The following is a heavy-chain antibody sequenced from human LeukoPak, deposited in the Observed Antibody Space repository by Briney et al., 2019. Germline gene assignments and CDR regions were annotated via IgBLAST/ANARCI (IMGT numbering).Heavy chain of an antibody. V-gene: IGHV3-23*01. J-gene: IGHJ4*02. D-gene: IGHD3-22*01. CDR2: TSGSGGRT. Sequence: GGSLRLSCAASGFTFSNYAMSWVRQAPGKGLEWVSATSGSGGRTYYADSVKGRFTISRDNSKNTLYLQMNSLRAEDTAVYYCAKANQYYYDSSGYYYGYYFDYWGQGTLVTASS. CDR3: AKANQYYYDSSGYYYGYYFDY. CDR1: GFTFSNYA.